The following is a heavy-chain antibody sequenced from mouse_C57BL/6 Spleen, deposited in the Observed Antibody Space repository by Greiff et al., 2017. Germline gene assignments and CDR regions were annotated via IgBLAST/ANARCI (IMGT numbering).Heavy chain of an antibody. CDR3: ARGEDYDYAWFAY. J-gene: IGHJ3*01. D-gene: IGHD2-4*01. CDR2: ISSGGSYT. V-gene: IGHV5-6*01. Sequence: EVQLVESGGDLVKPGGSLKLSCAASGFTFSSYGMSWVRQTSDKRLEWVATISSGGSYTYYPDSVKGRFTISRDNAKNTLYLQMSSLKSEDTAMYYCARGEDYDYAWFAYWGQGTLVTVSA. CDR1: GFTFSSYG.